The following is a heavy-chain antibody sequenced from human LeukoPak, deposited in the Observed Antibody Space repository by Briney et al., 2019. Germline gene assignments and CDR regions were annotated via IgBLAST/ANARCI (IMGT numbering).Heavy chain of an antibody. V-gene: IGHV1-18*01. CDR1: GYTFTSYG. CDR3: ARAANPTTYYYDSSGYYYENWFDP. J-gene: IGHJ5*02. Sequence: ASVKVSCKASGYTFTSYGISWVRQAPGQGLEWMGWISAYNGNTNYAQKLQGRVTTTTDTSTSTAYMELRSLRSDDTAVYYCARAANPTTYYYDSSGYYYENWFDPWGQGTLVTVSS. CDR2: ISAYNGNT. D-gene: IGHD3-22*01.